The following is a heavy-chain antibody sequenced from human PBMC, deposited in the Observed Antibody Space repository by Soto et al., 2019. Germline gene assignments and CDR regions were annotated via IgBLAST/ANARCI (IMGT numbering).Heavy chain of an antibody. J-gene: IGHJ4*02. Sequence: PGGSLRLSCAASGFTFSDFWMSWVRQAPGKGLDWVANIKHDGSEKYYVDSVEGRFTISRDNTKDSLYLQMNGLRAEDTAVYYCARGGSWGPDFWGQGTLVTVSS. CDR1: GFTFSDFW. CDR2: IKHDGSEK. D-gene: IGHD2-15*01. CDR3: ARGGSWGPDF. V-gene: IGHV3-7*01.